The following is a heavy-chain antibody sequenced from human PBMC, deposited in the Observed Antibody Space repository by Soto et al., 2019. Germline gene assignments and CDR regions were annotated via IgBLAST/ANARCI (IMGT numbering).Heavy chain of an antibody. CDR1: GGTFSSYA. Sequence: QVQLVQSGAEVKKPGSSVKVSCKASGGTFSSYAISWVRQAPGQGLEWMGGIIPIFGTANYAQKFQGRVTITADESTSTAYMELSSLRSEDTAVYYCARVGRYDFWSGYSPRGWYFVLWGRGTLVTVSS. CDR3: ARVGRYDFWSGYSPRGWYFVL. J-gene: IGHJ2*01. V-gene: IGHV1-69*01. CDR2: IIPIFGTA. D-gene: IGHD3-3*01.